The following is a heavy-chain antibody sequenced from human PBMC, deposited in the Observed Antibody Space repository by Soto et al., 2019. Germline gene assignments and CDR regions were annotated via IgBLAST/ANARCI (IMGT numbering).Heavy chain of an antibody. V-gene: IGHV3-23*01. CDR3: AKDLHSRPYYFDY. CDR1: GFTFSSYA. CDR2: ISGSGGST. D-gene: IGHD6-13*01. Sequence: PVGSLSLSCAASGFTFSSYAMSWVRQPPGKGLEWVSAISGSGGSTYYADSVKGRFTISRDNSKNTLYLQMNSLRAEDTAVYCCAKDLHSRPYYFDYWGQGTMVTVSS. J-gene: IGHJ4*02.